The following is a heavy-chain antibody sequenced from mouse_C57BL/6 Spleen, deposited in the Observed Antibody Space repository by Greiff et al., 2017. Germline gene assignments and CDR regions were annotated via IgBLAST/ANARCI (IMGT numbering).Heavy chain of an antibody. D-gene: IGHD1-1*01. CDR1: GYSITSGYY. Sequence: EVKLQESGPGLVKPSQSLSLTCSVTGYSITSGYYWNWIRQFPGNKLEWMGYISYDGSNNYNPSLKNRISITRDTSKNQFFLKLNSVTTEDTATYYCARGPDYYGSSYVDAMDYWGQGTSVTVSS. CDR2: ISYDGSN. V-gene: IGHV3-6*01. J-gene: IGHJ4*01. CDR3: ARGPDYYGSSYVDAMDY.